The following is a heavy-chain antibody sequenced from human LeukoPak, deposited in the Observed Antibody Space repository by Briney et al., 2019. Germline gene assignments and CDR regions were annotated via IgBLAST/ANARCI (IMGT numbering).Heavy chain of an antibody. Sequence: SETLSLTCAVSGCSISSGSYYWGWIRQPAGKGLEWIGRIHTSGYTKDNPSLKSRVTISVDTSKNHFSLKLSSVTAADTAVYYCARAQAGTGTYYYYVDVWGKGTTVTVSS. CDR3: ARAQAGTGTYYYYVDV. V-gene: IGHV4-61*02. CDR1: GCSISSGSYY. CDR2: IHTSGYT. D-gene: IGHD6-13*01. J-gene: IGHJ6*03.